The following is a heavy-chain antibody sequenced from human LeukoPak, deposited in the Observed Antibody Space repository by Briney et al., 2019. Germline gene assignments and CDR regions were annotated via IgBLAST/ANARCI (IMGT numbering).Heavy chain of an antibody. D-gene: IGHD3-10*01. CDR3: ARGRYYGSGSLNY. CDR2: MNPNSGNT. Sequence: ASVTVSCKASGYTFTSYDINWVRPATGQGLEWMGWMNPNSGNTGYAQKFQGRVTMTRNTSIRTAYMELSSLRSEDTAVYDCARGRYYGSGSLNYWGQGALVTVSS. CDR1: GYTFTSYD. J-gene: IGHJ4*02. V-gene: IGHV1-8*01.